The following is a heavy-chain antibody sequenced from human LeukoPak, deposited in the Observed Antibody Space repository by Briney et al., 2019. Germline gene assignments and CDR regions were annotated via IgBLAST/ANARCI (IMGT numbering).Heavy chain of an antibody. CDR2: ISSSSSYI. Sequence: PGGSLRLSCAASGFTFSSYSMNWVRQAPGKGLEWVSSISSSSSYIYYADSVKGRFTISRDNAKNSLYLQMNSLRAEDTALYYCARVSGYSRGWFDYWGQGTLVTVSS. CDR3: ARVSGYSRGWFDY. V-gene: IGHV3-21*04. CDR1: GFTFSSYS. D-gene: IGHD6-19*01. J-gene: IGHJ4*02.